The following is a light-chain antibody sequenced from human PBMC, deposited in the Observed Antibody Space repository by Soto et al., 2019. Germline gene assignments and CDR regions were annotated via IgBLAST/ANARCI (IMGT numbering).Light chain of an antibody. CDR3: MPATYWPYT. CDR2: KIS. CDR1: QSLVHSDGNTY. V-gene: IGKV2-30*02. Sequence: DVVMTQSPLSLPVTFGQPASISCRSSQSLVHSDGNTYLNWFHQRPGQSPRRLIYKISNRDSGVPSRFRGSGSGTDFTLKISKVEAEGCVGVYFFMPATYWPYTFGQGTQLDIK. J-gene: IGKJ2*01.